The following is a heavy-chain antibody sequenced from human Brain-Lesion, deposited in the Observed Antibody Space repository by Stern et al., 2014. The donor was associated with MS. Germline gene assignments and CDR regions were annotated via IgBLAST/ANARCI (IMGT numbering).Heavy chain of an antibody. J-gene: IGHJ5*02. CDR1: GGSVSSTSYA. CDR3: AGEEDIRYCSGGSCTGNWFDP. Sequence: VQLVESGPGLVKPSETLSLTCTVAGGSVSSTSYAWAWIRQPPGKGLEGIGTIYYSGNTYYSPSLKSRLPISLDTSKNQFSRHLSSVTAADTAVYYCAGEEDIRYCSGGSCTGNWFDPWGQGTLVTVSS. V-gene: IGHV4-39*01. CDR2: IYYSGNT. D-gene: IGHD2-15*01.